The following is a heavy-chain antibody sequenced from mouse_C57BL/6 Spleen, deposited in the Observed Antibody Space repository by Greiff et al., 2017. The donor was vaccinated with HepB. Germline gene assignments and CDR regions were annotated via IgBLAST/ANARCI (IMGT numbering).Heavy chain of an antibody. CDR1: GYTFTSYG. Sequence: VKLQESGAELARPGASVKLSCKASGYTFTSYGISWVKQSTGQGLEWIGEIYPRSGNTYYNEKFKGKATLTADKSSSTAYMELRSLTSEDSAVYFCASRGDYDEFFDYWGQGTTLTVSS. D-gene: IGHD2-4*01. V-gene: IGHV1-81*01. CDR2: IYPRSGNT. J-gene: IGHJ2*01. CDR3: ASRGDYDEFFDY.